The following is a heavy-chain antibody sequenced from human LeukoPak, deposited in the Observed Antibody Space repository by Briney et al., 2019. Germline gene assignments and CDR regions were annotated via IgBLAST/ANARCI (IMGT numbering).Heavy chain of an antibody. D-gene: IGHD2-8*01. J-gene: IGHJ6*03. Sequence: SETLSLTCTVSGGSINSGTYYWSWIRQPAGKGLEWIGRIYTTGSTKYNPSLKSRVTISVDTSKIQFSLKLSSVTAADTAVYYCARVRCTNGICYAGYYYYMDVWGKGTTVTVSS. CDR3: ARVRCTNGICYAGYYYYMDV. V-gene: IGHV4-61*02. CDR2: IYTTGST. CDR1: GGSINSGTYY.